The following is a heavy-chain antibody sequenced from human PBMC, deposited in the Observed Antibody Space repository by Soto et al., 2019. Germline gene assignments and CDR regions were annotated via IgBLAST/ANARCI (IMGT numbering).Heavy chain of an antibody. D-gene: IGHD1-1*01. V-gene: IGHV3-48*02. J-gene: IGHJ4*02. Sequence: EVQLVESGGGLVQPGGSLRLSCAASVFTFSSYSMNWFRQAPGKWLEWASYLSSSTSSIYYADSVKGPFTISRDNANNSLYLQMNSLRDQDTAVHYCARDMRNRLEDPPSFDYSGQGTMVIVFS. CDR1: VFTFSSYS. CDR2: LSSSTSSI. CDR3: ARDMRNRLEDPPSFDY.